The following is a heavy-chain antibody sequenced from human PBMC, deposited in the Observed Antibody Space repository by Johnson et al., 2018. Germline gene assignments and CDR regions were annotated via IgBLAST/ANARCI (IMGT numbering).Heavy chain of an antibody. D-gene: IGHD3-3*01. CDR3: AKAPVGWLGEGAEYFQH. J-gene: IGHJ1*01. V-gene: IGHV3-9*01. Sequence: VQLVESGGGLVQPGRSLRLSCAASGFTFDDYAMHWVRQAPGKGLEWVSGISWNSGSIGYADSVKGRFTISRDNAKNSLYLKMNSLRAEDTALYYCAKAPVGWLGEGAEYFQHWGQGTLVTVSS. CDR1: GFTFDDYA. CDR2: ISWNSGSI.